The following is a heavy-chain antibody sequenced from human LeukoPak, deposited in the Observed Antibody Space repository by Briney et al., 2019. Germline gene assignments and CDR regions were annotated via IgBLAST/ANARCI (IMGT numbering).Heavy chain of an antibody. Sequence: GGSLRLSCAASGFTFSTYTMNWVRQAPGKGLEWVSSISYGSHYIYYADSVKGRFTISRDNAKKSLYLQMNSLRAEDTAVYYCARDLYCTSTRCTDAFDIWGQGTMVTVSS. CDR2: ISYGSHYI. CDR3: ARDLYCTSTRCTDAFDI. V-gene: IGHV3-21*01. CDR1: GFTFSTYT. D-gene: IGHD2-2*01. J-gene: IGHJ3*02.